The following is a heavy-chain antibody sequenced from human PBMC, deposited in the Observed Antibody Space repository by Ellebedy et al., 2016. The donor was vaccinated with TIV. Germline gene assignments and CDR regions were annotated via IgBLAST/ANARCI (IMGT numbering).Heavy chain of an antibody. Sequence: GGSLRLSCAASGFTFSDNSMNWVRQTPGRGLEWVSSISSRADSIAYADSVKGRFTIFRDNAKNSLYLQMDSLRAEDTASYYCARSYGGNRMDYWGQGTLVTVSS. CDR2: ISSRADSI. J-gene: IGHJ4*02. CDR3: ARSYGGNRMDY. D-gene: IGHD4-23*01. V-gene: IGHV3-21*01. CDR1: GFTFSDNS.